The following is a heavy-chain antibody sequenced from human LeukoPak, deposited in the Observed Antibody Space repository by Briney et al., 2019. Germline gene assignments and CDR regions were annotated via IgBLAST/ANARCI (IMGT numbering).Heavy chain of an antibody. J-gene: IGHJ3*02. Sequence: PGGSLRLSCAASGFTFSSYWMDWVRQAPGKGLEWVANIKQDGSEKYYVNTVKDRFTISRDNAQNSLYLQMNSLRGEDTAVYYCARVRGGYCSGTSCYNAFDIWGQGTMVTVSS. V-gene: IGHV3-7*01. D-gene: IGHD2-2*02. CDR1: GFTFSSYW. CDR2: IKQDGSEK. CDR3: ARVRGGYCSGTSCYNAFDI.